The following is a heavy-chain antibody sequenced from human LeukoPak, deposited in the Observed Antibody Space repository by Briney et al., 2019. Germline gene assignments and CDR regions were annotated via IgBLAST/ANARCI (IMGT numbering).Heavy chain of an antibody. CDR2: IIPIFGTA. J-gene: IGHJ6*03. CDR3: AIFFVENRERSYYMDV. D-gene: IGHD2-15*01. V-gene: IGHV1-69*05. Sequence: SVSVSCKASGGTFSGYAIRWVRQAPGERVEWMGGIIPIFGTANYAQKFQGRVTITTDESTSTAYMELSILRSEDTAVYYCAIFFVENRERSYYMDVWGKGTTVTVSS. CDR1: GGTFSGYA.